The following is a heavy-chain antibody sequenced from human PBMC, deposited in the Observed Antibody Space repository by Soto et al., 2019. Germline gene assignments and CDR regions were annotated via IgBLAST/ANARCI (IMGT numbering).Heavy chain of an antibody. CDR3: ARSVAVPGAHIDY. CDR1: GGSISGSY. V-gene: IGHV4-59*01. D-gene: IGHD6-19*01. CDR2: VDYTGSI. J-gene: IGHJ4*02. Sequence: SETLSLTCSVSGGSISGSYWSWIRQSPGKGLEWLGYVDYTGSINYSPSLRSRVSISVDTSKNEFSLRLSSVTAADTAVYFCARSVAVPGAHIDYWGQGTQVTVSS.